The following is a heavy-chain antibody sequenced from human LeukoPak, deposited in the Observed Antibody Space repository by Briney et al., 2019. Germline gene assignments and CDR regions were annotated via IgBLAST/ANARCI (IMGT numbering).Heavy chain of an antibody. D-gene: IGHD6-13*01. CDR2: ISGTGSGT. V-gene: IGHV3-23*01. CDR3: AKAHDNIAAAGYYFDY. CDR1: GFTFSDYA. J-gene: IGHJ4*02. Sequence: GGSLRLSCAASGFTFSDYAMSWVRQGPGKGLEWVSAISGTGSGTYYADSVKGRFTVSRDNSKNTLYLQMNSLRAEDTAVYFCAKAHDNIAAAGYYFDYWGQGALVTVSS.